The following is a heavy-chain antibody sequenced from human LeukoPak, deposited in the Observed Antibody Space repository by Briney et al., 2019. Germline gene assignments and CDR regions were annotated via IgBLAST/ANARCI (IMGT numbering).Heavy chain of an antibody. CDR1: GFTFSSYS. V-gene: IGHV3-21*01. D-gene: IGHD3-10*01. J-gene: IGHJ4*02. CDR2: ISSSSSYI. CDR3: ARIETMVRGAQDY. Sequence: GGSLRLSCAASGFTFSSYSMNWVRQAPGKGLEWVSSISSSSSYIYYADSVKGRFTISRDNAKNSLYLQMNSLRAEDTAVYYCARIETMVRGAQDYWGQGTLVTVSS.